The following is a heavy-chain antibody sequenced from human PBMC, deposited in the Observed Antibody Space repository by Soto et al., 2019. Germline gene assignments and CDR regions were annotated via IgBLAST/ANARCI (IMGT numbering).Heavy chain of an antibody. Sequence: QLQLQESGPGLVKPSETLSLPCTVSGGSISSSSYYWGWIRQPPVKVLVWIGSIYYSGSTYYNPYRKSRVTISVDTSKNQYSLKLRSEPDADTAVYYWASSTVTPCYYYGMYVWGQGTTVTVSS. CDR2: IYYSGST. V-gene: IGHV4-39*01. D-gene: IGHD4-17*01. CDR1: GGSISSSSYY. J-gene: IGHJ6*02. CDR3: ASSTVTPCYYYGMYV.